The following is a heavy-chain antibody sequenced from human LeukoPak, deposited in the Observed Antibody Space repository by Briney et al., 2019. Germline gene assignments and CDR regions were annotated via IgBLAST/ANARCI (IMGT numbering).Heavy chain of an antibody. CDR1: GGSISSGSYY. Sequence: SETLSLTCTVSGGSISSGSYYWSWIRQPAGKGLEWIGRIYTSGSTNYNPSLKSRVTISVDTSKNQFSLKLSSVTAADTAVYYCARALNYYDSSGYYYWSDPWGQGTLVTVSS. CDR3: ARALNYYDSSGYYYWSDP. CDR2: IYTSGST. J-gene: IGHJ5*02. D-gene: IGHD3-22*01. V-gene: IGHV4-61*02.